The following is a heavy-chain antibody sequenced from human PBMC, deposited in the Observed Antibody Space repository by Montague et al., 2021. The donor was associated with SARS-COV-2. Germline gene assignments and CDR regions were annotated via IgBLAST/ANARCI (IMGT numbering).Heavy chain of an antibody. CDR1: GDSVSTHSGD. CDR2: TYYRSQWYN. J-gene: IGHJ6*02. V-gene: IGHV6-1*01. D-gene: IGHD6-6*01. Sequence: CAISGDSVSTHSGDWVWMRQSSSRGLEWLGRTYYRSQWYNDYAVSLKTRITITPDTSKNLFSLQLRSVTPDDTAVYYCARMAVAPRPGAYYGMDVWGQGTTVTVSS. CDR3: ARMAVAPRPGAYYGMDV.